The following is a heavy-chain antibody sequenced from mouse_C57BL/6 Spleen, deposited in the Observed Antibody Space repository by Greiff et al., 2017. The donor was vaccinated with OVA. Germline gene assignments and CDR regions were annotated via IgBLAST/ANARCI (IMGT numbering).Heavy chain of an antibody. CDR3: ARDRNYYGSSSFDY. Sequence: EVMLVESGGGLVKPGGSLKLSCAASGFTFSSYAMSWVRQTLEKRLEWVATISDGGSYTYYPDNVKGRFTISRDNAKNNLYLQMSHLKSEDTAMYYCARDRNYYGSSSFDYWGQGTTLTVSS. J-gene: IGHJ2*01. D-gene: IGHD1-1*01. V-gene: IGHV5-4*01. CDR1: GFTFSSYA. CDR2: ISDGGSYT.